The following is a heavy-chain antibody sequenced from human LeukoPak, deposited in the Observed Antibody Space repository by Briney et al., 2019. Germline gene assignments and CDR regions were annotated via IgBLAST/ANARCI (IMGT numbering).Heavy chain of an antibody. D-gene: IGHD2-2*02. CDR2: IYTSGST. Sequence: SETLSRTCTVSGGSISSYYWSWIRQPAGKGLEWIGRIYTSGSTNYNPSLESRVTMSVDTSRNQFSPKLSPVTAADTAVYYCARRLYCSSTSCYTVWFDPWGQGTLVTVSS. V-gene: IGHV4-4*07. J-gene: IGHJ5*02. CDR1: GGSISSYY. CDR3: ARRLYCSSTSCYTVWFDP.